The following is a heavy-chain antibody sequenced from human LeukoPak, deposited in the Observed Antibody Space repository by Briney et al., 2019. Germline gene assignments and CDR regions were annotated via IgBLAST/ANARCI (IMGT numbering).Heavy chain of an antibody. CDR1: GYSFTSYW. D-gene: IGHD3-3*01. CDR3: ARHLRSHGITIFGVAKGSPYPYYYYGMDV. CDR2: IYPGDSDT. Sequence: GESLQISCKGSGYSFTSYWIGWVRQLPGKGLEWMGIIYPGDSDTRYSPSFQGQVTISADKSISTAYLQWSSLKASDTAMYYCARHLRSHGITIFGVAKGSPYPYYYYGMDVWGQGTTATVSS. V-gene: IGHV5-51*01. J-gene: IGHJ6*02.